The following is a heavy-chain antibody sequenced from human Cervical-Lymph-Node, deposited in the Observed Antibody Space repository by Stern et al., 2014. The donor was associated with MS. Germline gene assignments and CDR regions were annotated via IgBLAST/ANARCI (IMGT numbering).Heavy chain of an antibody. V-gene: IGHV3-13*01. Sequence: EVQLVQSGGGLVQPGGSLRLSCAASGFTFSSYDMHWVRQATGKGLEWVSAIGTAGDTYYPGSVKCRFTISRENAKNSLYLQMNSLRAGDTAVYYCARGASCSSTSCYGYYFDYWGQGTLVTVSS. CDR2: IGTAGDT. CDR3: ARGASCSSTSCYGYYFDY. D-gene: IGHD2-2*01. CDR1: GFTFSSYD. J-gene: IGHJ4*02.